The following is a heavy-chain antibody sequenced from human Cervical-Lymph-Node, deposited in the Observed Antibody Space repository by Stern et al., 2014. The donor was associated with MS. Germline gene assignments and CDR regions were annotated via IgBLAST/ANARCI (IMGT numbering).Heavy chain of an antibody. CDR3: ARQRYFDY. J-gene: IGHJ4*02. CDR1: GYTFTSYW. V-gene: IGHV5-51*01. CDR2: IFPGGADI. Sequence: VQLVQSGPEVKRPGESLKISCQASGYTFTSYWIGWVRQMPGKGLEWIAIIFPGGADIRYSPSSQGQVTTSAAKSRSIAYLQGNNLKASDTAIYYWARQRYFDYWGQGTLVTVSS.